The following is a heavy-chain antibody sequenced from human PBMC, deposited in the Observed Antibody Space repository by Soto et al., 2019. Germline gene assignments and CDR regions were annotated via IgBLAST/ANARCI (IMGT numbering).Heavy chain of an antibody. CDR3: ARGNWNYGYDGMDV. V-gene: IGHV1-69*13. CDR1: GGTFSSYA. J-gene: IGHJ6*02. Sequence: SVKVSCKASGGTFSSYAISWVRQAPGQGLEWMGGIIPIFGTANYAQKFQGRVTITADESTSTAYMELSSLRSEDTAVYYCARGNWNYGYDGMDVWGQGTTVTVSS. CDR2: IIPIFGTA. D-gene: IGHD1-1*01.